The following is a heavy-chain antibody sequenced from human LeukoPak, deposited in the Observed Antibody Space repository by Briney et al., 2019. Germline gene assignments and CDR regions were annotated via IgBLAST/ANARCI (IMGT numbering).Heavy chain of an antibody. CDR1: GYTFRHYG. CDR2: ISGGYNGDA. CDR3: ARDAVSTVTAGGIDY. Sequence: ASVKVSCKTSGYTFRHYGISWVRQAPGQGLEWMAWISGGYNGDANYALKLRGRLTMTTDTSTSTAYMELRSLRSDDTAVYYCARDAVSTVTAGGIDYWGQGTLVTVSS. D-gene: IGHD2-21*02. V-gene: IGHV1-18*01. J-gene: IGHJ4*02.